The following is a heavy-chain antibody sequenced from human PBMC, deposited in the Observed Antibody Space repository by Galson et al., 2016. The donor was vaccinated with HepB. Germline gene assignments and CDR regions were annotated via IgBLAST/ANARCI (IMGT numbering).Heavy chain of an antibody. D-gene: IGHD3-3*01. CDR3: ARPDFWSCSVDY. V-gene: IGHV3-48*02. Sequence: SLRLSCAASGFTFSTYSMNWVRQAPGTGLEWVSYISSSSSNIYYADSVTGRFTISRDNDNNSLYLQMNSLRDEDTAVYYCARPDFWSCSVDYWGQGTLVTVSS. CDR1: GFTFSTYS. J-gene: IGHJ4*02. CDR2: ISSSSSNI.